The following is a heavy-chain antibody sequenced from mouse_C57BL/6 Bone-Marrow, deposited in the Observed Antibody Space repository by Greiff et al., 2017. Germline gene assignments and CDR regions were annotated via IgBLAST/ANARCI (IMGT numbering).Heavy chain of an antibody. CDR2: IDPENGDT. Sequence: EVQGVESGAELVRPGASVKLSCTASGFNIKDDYMHWVKQRPEQGLEWIGWIDPENGDTEYASKFQGKATITADTSSNTAYLQLSSLTSEDTAVYYCTTQRRWLLRGYWGQGTTLTVSS. CDR3: TTQRRWLLRGY. J-gene: IGHJ2*01. D-gene: IGHD2-3*01. V-gene: IGHV14-4*01. CDR1: GFNIKDDY.